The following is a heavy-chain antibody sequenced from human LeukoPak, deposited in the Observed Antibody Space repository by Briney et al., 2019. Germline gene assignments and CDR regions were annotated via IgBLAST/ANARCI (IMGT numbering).Heavy chain of an antibody. CDR3: ARAAYSSSWYAPLGMDV. V-gene: IGHV1-69*06. CDR1: GGTFSSHA. D-gene: IGHD6-13*01. Sequence: WASVKVSCKASGGTFSSHAIGWVRQAPGQGLEWMGGIIPIFGTTNYAQKFQGRLTITADKSTSTAHMEVSSLRSEDTAVFYCARAAYSSSWYAPLGMDVWGKGTTVTVSS. J-gene: IGHJ6*04. CDR2: IIPIFGTT.